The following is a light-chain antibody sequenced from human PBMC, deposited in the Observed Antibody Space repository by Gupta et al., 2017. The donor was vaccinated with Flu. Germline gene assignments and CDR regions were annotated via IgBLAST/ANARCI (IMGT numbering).Light chain of an antibody. Sequence: DIQMTQSPSTLSASVGDRVTITCRASQSISSWLAWYQQKPGKAPKLLIYKASSGESGVPSRFSGSGSGTEFTLTISSRQPDDFATYYCQQENSSPWTFGQGTKVESK. J-gene: IGKJ1*01. CDR2: KAS. V-gene: IGKV1-5*03. CDR1: QSISSW. CDR3: QQENSSPWT.